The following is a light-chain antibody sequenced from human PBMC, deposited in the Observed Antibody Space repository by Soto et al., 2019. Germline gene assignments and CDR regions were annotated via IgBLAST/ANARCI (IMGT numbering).Light chain of an antibody. V-gene: IGKV3-15*01. CDR3: QQYNDWPPIT. J-gene: IGKJ5*01. CDR1: QSVSSN. Sequence: EIVMTHSPATLSVSPGDRASLSCRASQSVSSNLAWYQQKPGQAPRLLIYDASTRATAIPARFSGSGSGTEFTLSISSLQSEDFAVYYCQQYNDWPPITFGQGTRLEIK. CDR2: DAS.